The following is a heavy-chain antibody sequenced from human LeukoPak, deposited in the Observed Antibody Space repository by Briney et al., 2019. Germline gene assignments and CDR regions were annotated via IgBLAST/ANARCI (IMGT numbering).Heavy chain of an antibody. V-gene: IGHV3-21*01. CDR3: ASEEDYGLFDY. CDR1: GFTFSSYS. D-gene: IGHD4-17*01. Sequence: GGSLRLSCAACGFTFSSYSMNWDRQAPGKGLEWVSSISSSSSYIYYADSVKGRFTISRDNAKNSLYLQMNSLRAEDTAVYYCASEEDYGLFDYWGQGTLLTVSS. J-gene: IGHJ4*02. CDR2: ISSSSSYI.